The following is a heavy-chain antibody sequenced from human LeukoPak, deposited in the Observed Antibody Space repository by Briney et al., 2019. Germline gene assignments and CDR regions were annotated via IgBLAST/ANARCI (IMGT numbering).Heavy chain of an antibody. Sequence: SETLSLTCTVSGGSISSYYWSWIRQPAGKGLEWIGRIYTSGSTTYNPSLKSRVTMSVDTSKNQFSLKLSSVTAADTAVYYCASGSIAVAGREFDYWGQGTLVTVSS. D-gene: IGHD6-19*01. CDR2: IYTSGST. V-gene: IGHV4-4*07. CDR1: GGSISSYY. CDR3: ASGSIAVAGREFDY. J-gene: IGHJ4*02.